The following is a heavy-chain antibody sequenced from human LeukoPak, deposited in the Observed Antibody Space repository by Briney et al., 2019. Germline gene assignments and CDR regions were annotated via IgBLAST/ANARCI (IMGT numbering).Heavy chain of an antibody. J-gene: IGHJ4*02. Sequence: ASVKVSCKASGYTFTSYYIHWVRQAPGQGLEWMGIIYPGGGSTSYAQKFQGRVTMTRDMSTGTVYMELSSLRSDDTAVYYCARDPSLDYWGQGTLVTVSS. CDR1: GYTFTSYY. CDR3: ARDPSLDY. CDR2: IYPGGGST. D-gene: IGHD2-2*01. V-gene: IGHV1-46*01.